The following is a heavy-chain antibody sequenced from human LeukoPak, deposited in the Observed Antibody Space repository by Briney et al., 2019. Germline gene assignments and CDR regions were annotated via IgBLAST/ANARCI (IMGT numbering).Heavy chain of an antibody. CDR1: GYTFTSNA. J-gene: IGHJ4*02. V-gene: IGHV7-4-1*02. CDR2: INTNTGNP. CDR3: ARDPQVSYYGSGSIYY. D-gene: IGHD3-10*01. Sequence: ASVTVSCKASGYTFTSNAKNWVRQAHGQGLEWMGRINTNTGNPTYAQGFTGRFVFSLETSVSTAYPQINSLKAEDTAVYYCARDPQVSYYGSGSIYYCGQGTLVTVSS.